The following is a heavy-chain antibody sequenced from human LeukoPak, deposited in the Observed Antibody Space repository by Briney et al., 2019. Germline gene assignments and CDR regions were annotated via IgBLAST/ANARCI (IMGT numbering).Heavy chain of an antibody. D-gene: IGHD3-22*01. V-gene: IGHV4-34*01. CDR2: INHSGST. Sequence: SETLSLTCAVYGGSFSGYYWSWIRQPPGKGLEWIGEINHSGSTNYNPSLKSRVTISVDTSKNQFSLKLSSVTAADTAVYYCARHPMIVLWVAAFDIWGQGTMVTVSS. CDR1: GGSFSGYY. J-gene: IGHJ3*02. CDR3: ARHPMIVLWVAAFDI.